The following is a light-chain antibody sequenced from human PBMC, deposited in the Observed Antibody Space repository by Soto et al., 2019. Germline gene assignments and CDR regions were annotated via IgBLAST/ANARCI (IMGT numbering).Light chain of an antibody. V-gene: IGLV2-11*01. CDR3: CSSAGTFTWV. J-gene: IGLJ3*02. CDR1: SSDIGVDNF. Sequence: QSVLTQPRSVSGSPGQSVTISCTGTSSDIGVDNFVSWYQQHPGKAPKLMIYYVSQRPSGVPDRFSGSKSGNTASLTISGLQADDEADYYCCSSAGTFTWVFGGGTKLTVL. CDR2: YVS.